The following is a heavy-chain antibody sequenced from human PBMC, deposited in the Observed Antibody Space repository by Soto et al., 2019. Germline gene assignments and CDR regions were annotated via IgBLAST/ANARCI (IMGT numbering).Heavy chain of an antibody. CDR1: GFTFDDYA. D-gene: IGHD6-13*01. J-gene: IGHJ1*01. V-gene: IGHV3-9*01. CDR2: INWNSGSI. Sequence: SLRLSCAASGFTFDDYAMHWVRQVPGKGLEWVSGINWNSGSIGYGDSVKGRFAISRDNAKNSLHLQMNSLSAEDTAFYYCVKDESINWYSGHFRHWGEGTLVTVSS. CDR3: VKDESINWYSGHFRH.